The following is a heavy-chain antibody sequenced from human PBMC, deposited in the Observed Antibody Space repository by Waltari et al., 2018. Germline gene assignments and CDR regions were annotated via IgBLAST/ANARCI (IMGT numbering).Heavy chain of an antibody. J-gene: IGHJ4*02. Sequence: QVQLQESGPGLVKPSETLSLTCTVSGGSISSYYWSWIPQPAGKGLEGIGRICTRGITNYHPSLKSRATISVDTSKNQFSLKLSSVTAADTAVYYCARGGRWLQLPYFDYWGQGTLVTVSS. D-gene: IGHD5-12*01. CDR1: GGSISSYY. V-gene: IGHV4-4*07. CDR3: ARGGRWLQLPYFDY. CDR2: ICTRGIT.